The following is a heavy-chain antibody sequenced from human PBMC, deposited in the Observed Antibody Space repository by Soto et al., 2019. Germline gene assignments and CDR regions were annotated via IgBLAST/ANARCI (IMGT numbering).Heavy chain of an antibody. Sequence: PSETLSLTCTVSGGSISSSSYYWGWIRQPPGKGLEWIGSIYYSGSTYYNPSLKTRVTISVDKPKNQFSLKLNSVTAADTAVYYCARGGVTARFDYWGQGTLVTAPQ. J-gene: IGHJ4*02. V-gene: IGHV4-39*07. CDR2: IYYSGST. CDR3: ARGGVTARFDY. CDR1: GGSISSSSYY. D-gene: IGHD2-21*02.